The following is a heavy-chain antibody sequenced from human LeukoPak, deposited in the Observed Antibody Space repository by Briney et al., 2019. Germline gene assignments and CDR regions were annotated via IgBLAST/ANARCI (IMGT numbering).Heavy chain of an antibody. CDR3: ARAFRMYALHNWFDP. CDR1: GASISSPNW. D-gene: IGHD2-8*01. Sequence: PSETLSLTCAVSGASISSPNWWSWVRQPPGKGLEWIGEIYHSGSTNYNPSLESRATISVDKSKNQFSLKLNPVTAADTAVYYCARAFRMYALHNWFDPWGQGTLVTVSS. J-gene: IGHJ5*02. V-gene: IGHV4-4*02. CDR2: IYHSGST.